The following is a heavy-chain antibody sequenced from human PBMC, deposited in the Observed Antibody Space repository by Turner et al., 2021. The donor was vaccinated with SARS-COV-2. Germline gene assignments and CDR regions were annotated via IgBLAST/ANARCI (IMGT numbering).Heavy chain of an antibody. D-gene: IGHD4-17*01. CDR3: ARDYGDYPLGY. V-gene: IGHV1-69*10. CDR1: GGTFSSYA. J-gene: IGHJ4*02. CDR2: IILILGIA. Sequence: QVQLVKAGAEVKKPGSTVKVSCKASGGTFSSYAISWVRQAPGQGLELVGVIILILGIANYEQKVQGRGTITAATSTCTAYMELSSLRFEDTAVYYCARDYGDYPLGYWGQGTLVTVSS.